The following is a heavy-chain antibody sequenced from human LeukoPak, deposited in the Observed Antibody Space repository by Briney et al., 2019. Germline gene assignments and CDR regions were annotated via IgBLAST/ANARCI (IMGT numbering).Heavy chain of an antibody. D-gene: IGHD2-15*01. CDR3: ARAYCSGGSCYSSDYYYYYMDV. CDR2: INPIVGST. Sequence: ASVKVSCKASGYTFTSYYMHWVRQAPGQGLEWMGIINPIVGSTSYAQKFQGRVTMTRDTSTSTVYMGLSSLRSEDTAVYYCARAYCSGGSCYSSDYYYYYMDVWGKGTTVTISS. V-gene: IGHV1-46*01. J-gene: IGHJ6*03. CDR1: GYTFTSYY.